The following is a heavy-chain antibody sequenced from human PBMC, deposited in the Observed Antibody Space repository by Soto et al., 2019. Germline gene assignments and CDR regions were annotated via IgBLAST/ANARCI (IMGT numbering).Heavy chain of an antibody. Sequence: PGWSLRLSCAAPGFTFSSYAMHWVRQAPGKGLEWVAVISYDGSNKYYADSVKGRFTISRDNSKNTLYLQMNSLRAEDTAVYYCARDLGDGYNYHYYYYGMDVWGQGTTVTVSS. CDR3: ARDLGDGYNYHYYYYGMDV. D-gene: IGHD5-12*01. J-gene: IGHJ6*02. V-gene: IGHV3-30-3*01. CDR1: GFTFSSYA. CDR2: ISYDGSNK.